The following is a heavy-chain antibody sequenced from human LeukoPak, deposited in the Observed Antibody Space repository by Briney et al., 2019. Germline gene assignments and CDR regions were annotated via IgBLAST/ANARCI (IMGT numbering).Heavy chain of an antibody. V-gene: IGHV3-7*02. CDR1: GFTFSNYW. CDR2: INRDGNEK. CDR3: ARTLVGGTNWFDP. D-gene: IGHD1-26*01. Sequence: PGGSLRLSCAASGFTFSNYWMSWVRQAPGKGLEWVANINRDGNEKYYVDSVRGRFTISGDNAKNSLYLQVNRLRAEDTAVYYCARTLVGGTNWFDPWGQGTLVTVSS. J-gene: IGHJ5*02.